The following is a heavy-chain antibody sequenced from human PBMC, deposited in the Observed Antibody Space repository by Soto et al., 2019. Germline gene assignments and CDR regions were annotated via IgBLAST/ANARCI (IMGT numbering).Heavy chain of an antibody. Sequence: QVQLVESGGGVVQPGRSLRLSCAASGFTFSSYAMHWVRQAPGKGLEWVAVISYDGSNKYYADSVKGRFTISRDNSKNTRYLQMNSLGAEDTAVYYCARQSTILRCSPPDYYYYYGMDVWGQGTTVTVSS. CDR2: ISYDGSNK. V-gene: IGHV3-30-3*01. J-gene: IGHJ6*02. CDR1: GFTFSSYA. CDR3: ARQSTILRCSPPDYYYYYGMDV. D-gene: IGHD3-10*02.